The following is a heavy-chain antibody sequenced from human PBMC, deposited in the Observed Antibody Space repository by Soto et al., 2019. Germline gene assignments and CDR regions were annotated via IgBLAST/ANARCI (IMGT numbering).Heavy chain of an antibody. V-gene: IGHV3-23*01. CDR2: ISGSGGST. D-gene: IGHD4-17*01. CDR3: AKRSGYGDYVVYGMDV. CDR1: GFTFSSYA. Sequence: EVQLLESGGGLVQPGGSLRLSCAASGFTFSSYAMSWVRQAPGKGLEWVSAISGSGGSTYYAVSVKGRFTISRDNSKNTLYLQMNSLRAEDTAVYYRAKRSGYGDYVVYGMDVWGQGTTVTVSS. J-gene: IGHJ6*02.